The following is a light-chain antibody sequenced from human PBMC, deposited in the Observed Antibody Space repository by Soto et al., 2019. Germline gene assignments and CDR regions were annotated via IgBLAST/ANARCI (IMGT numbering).Light chain of an antibody. Sequence: DIHMTQSPSTLSASVGDRVTITCRASQSISSWLAWYQEKPDKAPKLLIYKASTLESGVPSRFSGTGSGTEFTLTISSLQPDDFATYYCQQYYSYWTFGQGTKVDIK. CDR2: KAS. CDR3: QQYYSYWT. V-gene: IGKV1-5*03. J-gene: IGKJ1*01. CDR1: QSISSW.